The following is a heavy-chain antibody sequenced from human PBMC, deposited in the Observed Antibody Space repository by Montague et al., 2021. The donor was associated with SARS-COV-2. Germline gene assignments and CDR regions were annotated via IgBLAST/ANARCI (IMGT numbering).Heavy chain of an antibody. Sequence: TLSLTCTVSGDSIASGHYYWGWVRQFPGRGLEWIGLIYDDGRNYSNPSLTSRVDISVDTSKNQFSLRLHSVTAADTAVYFCARDQGSVFAYFQFWGRGTLVTVST. CDR3: ARDQGSVFAYFQF. CDR1: GDSIASGHYY. CDR2: IYDDGRN. J-gene: IGHJ4*02. D-gene: IGHD3-10*01. V-gene: IGHV4-31*03.